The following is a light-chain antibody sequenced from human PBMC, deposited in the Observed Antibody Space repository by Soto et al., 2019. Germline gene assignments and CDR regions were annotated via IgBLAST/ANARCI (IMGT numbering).Light chain of an antibody. CDR3: QQYNNWTPWT. Sequence: IVVNQSPSPLSLFPGGRATLSCQVSQSVSSNLAWYQQKPGQAPRLLIYGASTRATGIPARFSGSGSGTEFTLTISSLQSEDFAVYDCQQYNNWTPWTFGQGTKVDI. V-gene: IGKV3-15*01. J-gene: IGKJ1*01. CDR2: GAS. CDR1: QSVSSN.